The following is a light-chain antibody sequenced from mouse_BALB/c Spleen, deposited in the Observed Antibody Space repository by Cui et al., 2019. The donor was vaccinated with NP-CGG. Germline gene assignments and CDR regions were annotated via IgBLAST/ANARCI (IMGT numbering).Light chain of an antibody. Sequence: AVASQAAACTTSPGETVTLTCRSSTGAVTTSNYANWVQEKPDHLFTGLIGGTNNRAPGVPARFSGSLIGDKAALTITGAQTEDEAIYFCALWYSNHWVFGGGTKLTVL. CDR3: ALWYSNHWV. CDR1: TGAVTTSNY. J-gene: IGLJ1*01. CDR2: GTN. V-gene: IGLV1*01.